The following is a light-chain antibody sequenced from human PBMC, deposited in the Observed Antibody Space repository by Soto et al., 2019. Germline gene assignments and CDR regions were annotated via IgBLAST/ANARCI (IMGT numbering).Light chain of an antibody. J-gene: IGKJ2*01. Sequence: DIQMTQSPSTLSASVGDRVTITCRASQSISSWLAWYQQKPGKAPKLLIYDASSLESGVPSRFSGSGSGTEFTLSIISLQHDDFATYYCQQYNSYSYTFGQGTKLEIK. CDR3: QQYNSYSYT. CDR1: QSISSW. CDR2: DAS. V-gene: IGKV1-5*01.